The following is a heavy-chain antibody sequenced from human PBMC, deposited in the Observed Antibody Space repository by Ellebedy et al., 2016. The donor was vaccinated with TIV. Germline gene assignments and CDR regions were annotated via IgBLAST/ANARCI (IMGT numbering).Heavy chain of an antibody. J-gene: IGHJ6*02. V-gene: IGHV3-7*01. CDR1: AFTFSAYA. D-gene: IGHD3-16*01. CDR3: AKEFSRSWGA. Sequence: GGSLRLXXEASAFTFSAYAMAWVRQAPGKGLEWVADINPDGTEKYYLDSVKGRFTISRDNAKNSLFLQMSTLRAEDTAVYYCAKEFSRSWGAWGQGTTVTVSS. CDR2: INPDGTEK.